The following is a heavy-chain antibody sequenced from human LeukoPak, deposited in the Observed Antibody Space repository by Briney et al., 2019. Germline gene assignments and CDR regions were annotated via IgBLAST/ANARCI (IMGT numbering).Heavy chain of an antibody. J-gene: IGHJ4*02. CDR1: GLTFRNFW. V-gene: IGHV3-7*01. CDR3: ARSYGHSIDY. D-gene: IGHD3-10*01. CDR2: IKQDGSGQ. Sequence: GESLRLSCAASGLTFRNFWMCWVRQAPGKGLEWAATIKQDGSGQYYVDSVKGRFTISRDNAQNSLYLQMNNLRAEDTAVYYCARSYGHSIDYWGQGTLVTVSS.